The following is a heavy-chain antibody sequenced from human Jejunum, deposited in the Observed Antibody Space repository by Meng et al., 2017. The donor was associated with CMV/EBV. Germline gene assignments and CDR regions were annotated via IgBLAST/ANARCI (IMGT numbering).Heavy chain of an antibody. CDR3: AKDAGSFLDYFFDF. Sequence: GDTFSSYALSWVRQAPGQGLEWMGWINPKTGDTKYPQKLQGRVTLTRDMSINTVYMEMTRLSSDDTAMYYCAKDAGSFLDYFFDFWGQGTLVTVSS. J-gene: IGHJ4*02. V-gene: IGHV1-2*02. CDR2: INPKTGDT. CDR1: GDTFSSYA. D-gene: IGHD1-26*01.